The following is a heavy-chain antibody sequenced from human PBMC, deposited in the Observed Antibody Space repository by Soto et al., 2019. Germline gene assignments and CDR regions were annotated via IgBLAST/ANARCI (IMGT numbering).Heavy chain of an antibody. CDR3: ARERRSYYDFWSGYYTPYYYYYGMDV. J-gene: IGHJ6*02. CDR2: IWYDGSNK. V-gene: IGHV3-33*01. Sequence: PGGSLRLSCAASGFTFSSYGMHWVRQAPGKGLEWVAVIWYDGSNKYYADSVKGRFTISRDNSKNTLYLQMNSLRAEDTAVYYCARERRSYYDFWSGYYTPYYYYYGMDVWGQGTTVTVSS. CDR1: GFTFSSYG. D-gene: IGHD3-3*01.